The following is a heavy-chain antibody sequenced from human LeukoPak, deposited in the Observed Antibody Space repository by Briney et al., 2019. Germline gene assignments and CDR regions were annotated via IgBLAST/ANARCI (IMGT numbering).Heavy chain of an antibody. V-gene: IGHV3-7*03. CDR2: INHNGNVN. J-gene: IGHJ6*02. CDR1: GFTFSSYW. D-gene: IGHD3-3*01. Sequence: GGSLRLSCTASGFTFSSYWMNWARQAPGKGLEWVASINHNGNVNYYVDSVKGRFTISRDNSKNTLYLQMNSLRAEDTAVYYCAKGSADFWSGGLYYYYGMDVWGQGTTVTVSS. CDR3: AKGSADFWSGGLYYYYGMDV.